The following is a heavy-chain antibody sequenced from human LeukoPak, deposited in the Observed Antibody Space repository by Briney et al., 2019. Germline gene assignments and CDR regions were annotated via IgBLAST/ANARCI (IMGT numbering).Heavy chain of an antibody. CDR2: ISGSGGST. CDR3: ARDVWGSGSYGSGY. V-gene: IGHV3-23*01. D-gene: IGHD3-10*01. Sequence: PGGSLRLSCAASGFTFSSYAMSWVRQAPGKGLEWVSAISGSGGSTYYADSVKGRFTISRDNSKNTLFLQMNSLRAEDTAVYYCARDVWGSGSYGSGYWGQGTLVTVSS. CDR1: GFTFSSYA. J-gene: IGHJ4*02.